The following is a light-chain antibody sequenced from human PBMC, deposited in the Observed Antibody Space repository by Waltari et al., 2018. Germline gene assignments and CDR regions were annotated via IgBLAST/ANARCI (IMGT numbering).Light chain of an antibody. CDR2: DIS. J-gene: IGKJ2*01. CDR3: QHYGRPFT. CDR1: QSLSSN. V-gene: IGKV3-11*01. Sequence: EIVLTQSPATLSFFPGERVTLSCRASQSLSSNNAAYQQQNAQQPTRLIYDISYRTTSIIASSSSSGCSAAVFLTTISIVAAEVFVYYCCQHYGRPFTFGQGTKVEIK.